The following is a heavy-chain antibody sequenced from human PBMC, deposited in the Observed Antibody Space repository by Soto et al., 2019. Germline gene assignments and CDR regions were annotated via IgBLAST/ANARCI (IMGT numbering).Heavy chain of an antibody. V-gene: IGHV1-69*13. CDR2: IIPIFGTA. CDR3: ARGRPSWNDRYGMDV. Sequence: SVKVSCKASGGTFSSYAISWVRQAPGQGLEWVGGIIPIFGTANYAQKFQGRVTITADESTSTAYMELSSLRSEDTAVYYCARGRPSWNDRYGMDVWGQGTTVTVSS. D-gene: IGHD1-1*01. CDR1: GGTFSSYA. J-gene: IGHJ6*02.